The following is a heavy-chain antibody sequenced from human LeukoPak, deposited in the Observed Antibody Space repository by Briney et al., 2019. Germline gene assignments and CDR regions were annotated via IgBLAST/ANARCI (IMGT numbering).Heavy chain of an antibody. J-gene: IGHJ6*02. Sequence: PSETLSLTCAVYGGSFSGYYWSWIRQSPGKGLEWIGEINHTGSTNYSPSLKSRVTISVDTSKNQFSLKLSSVTAADTAVYYCAWDYYYDSTPRLHYYYGMDVWGQGTTVTVSS. V-gene: IGHV4-34*01. CDR2: INHTGST. CDR1: GGSFSGYY. D-gene: IGHD3-22*01. CDR3: AWDYYYDSTPRLHYYYGMDV.